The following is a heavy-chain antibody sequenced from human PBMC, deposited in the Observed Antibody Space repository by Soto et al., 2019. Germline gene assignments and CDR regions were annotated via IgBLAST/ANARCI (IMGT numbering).Heavy chain of an antibody. CDR1: GDSFTNYW. CDR3: ATLYCSSTSCYRFDP. J-gene: IGHJ5*02. V-gene: IGHV5-51*01. D-gene: IGHD2-2*01. CDR2: IYPGDSDT. Sequence: GESLKISCKGSGDSFTNYWIGWVRQMPGKGLEWMGIIYPGDSDTRHSPSFQGQVTISADTSTSTAYLQWSSLKASDTAVYYCATLYCSSTSCYRFDPWGQGTLVTVSS.